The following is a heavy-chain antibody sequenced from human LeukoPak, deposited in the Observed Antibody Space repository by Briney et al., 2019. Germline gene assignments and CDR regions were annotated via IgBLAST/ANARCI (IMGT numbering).Heavy chain of an antibody. CDR3: ARDRGSGLTADAFDT. D-gene: IGHD2-21*02. J-gene: IGHJ3*02. CDR1: GGSISSGGYS. Sequence: SQTLSLTCAVSGGSISSGGYSWSWIRQPPGKGLEWIGYIYHSGSTYYNPSLKSRVTISVDRSKNQFSLKLSSVTAADTAVYYCARDRGSGLTADAFDTWGQGTMVTVSS. V-gene: IGHV4-30-2*01. CDR2: IYHSGST.